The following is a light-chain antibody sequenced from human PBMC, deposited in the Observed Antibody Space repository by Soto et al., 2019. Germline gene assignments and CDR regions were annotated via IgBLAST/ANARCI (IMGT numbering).Light chain of an antibody. CDR3: QQYYSAPFT. Sequence: DIVMTQSPDSLAVSLGGRATINCKSSQSVLYSTNNKNYLAWYQQKPGQPPKLLIYWATTREAGVPDRFSGSGSGTDFTLTISSLQAEDVAVCYCQQYYSAPFTFGQGTKLEIK. CDR1: QSVLYSTNNKNY. CDR2: WAT. J-gene: IGKJ2*01. V-gene: IGKV4-1*01.